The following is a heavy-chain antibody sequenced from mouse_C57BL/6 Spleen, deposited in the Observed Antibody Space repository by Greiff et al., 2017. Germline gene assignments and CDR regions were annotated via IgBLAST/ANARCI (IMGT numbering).Heavy chain of an antibody. D-gene: IGHD2-1*01. CDR1: GFNIKDVY. J-gene: IGHJ2*01. CDR2: IDPENGDT. CDR3: TTGGNYVPFDY. V-gene: IGHV14-4*01. Sequence: VQLQQSGAELVRPGPSVKLSCTASGFNIKDVYMHWVKQSPEQGLEWIGWIDPENGDTEYASRFRDTAPIPADTSSNTAYLQLSSLTSEDTAVNYYTTGGNYVPFDYWGQGTTLTVSS.